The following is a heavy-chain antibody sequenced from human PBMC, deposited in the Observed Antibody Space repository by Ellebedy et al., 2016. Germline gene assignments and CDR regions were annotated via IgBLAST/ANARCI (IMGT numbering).Heavy chain of an antibody. CDR1: GFTFSIAG. J-gene: IGHJ4*02. V-gene: IGHV3-23*01. Sequence: GESLKISXAASGFTFSIAGMTWVRQAPGKGLEWVSTLTGDGSHSYYADSVKGRFTISRDTSRNTVYLQMNSLRTEDTAVYYCRPGHYSDFWGQGTLVTVS. CDR2: LTGDGSHS. CDR3: RPGHYSDF.